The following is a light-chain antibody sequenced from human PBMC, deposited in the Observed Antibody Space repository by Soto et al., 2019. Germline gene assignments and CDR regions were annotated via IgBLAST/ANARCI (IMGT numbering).Light chain of an antibody. Sequence: DIQMTQSPSPLSASVGDTVTITYRASQSLSSWVALYQRKPGKAPKLLIYDAPSLERWVPSMFSGSGSGTEFTLTISSLQPDDFATDYCQHSNSYSEAFGQGTKVDIK. J-gene: IGKJ1*01. V-gene: IGKV1-5*01. CDR2: DAP. CDR3: QHSNSYSEA. CDR1: QSLSSW.